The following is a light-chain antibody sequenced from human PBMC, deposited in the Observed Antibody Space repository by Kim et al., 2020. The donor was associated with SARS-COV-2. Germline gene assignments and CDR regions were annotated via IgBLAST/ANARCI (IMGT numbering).Light chain of an antibody. J-gene: IGKJ3*01. CDR3: QQYLKSPFA. CDR2: GAS. Sequence: SSYFAWYQQKPGQAPRLLIYGASSRATGIPDRFSASGSGTDFTLTISRLEPEDFAVYYCQQYLKSPFAFGPGTKVDIK. V-gene: IGKV3-20*01. CDR1: SSY.